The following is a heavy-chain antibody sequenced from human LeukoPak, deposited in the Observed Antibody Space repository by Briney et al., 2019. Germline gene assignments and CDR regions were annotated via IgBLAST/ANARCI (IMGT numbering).Heavy chain of an antibody. CDR3: ARHQGSYSEPYGMDV. D-gene: IGHD3-10*01. J-gene: IGHJ6*02. V-gene: IGHV4-39*01. CDR1: GGSISSSSYY. Sequence: SETLSLTCTVSGGSISSSSYYWGWIRQPPGKGLEWSGSIYYSGSTYYNPSLKSRVTISVDTSKTQFSLKLSSVTAADTAVYYCARHQGSYSEPYGMDVWGQGTTVTVSS. CDR2: IYYSGST.